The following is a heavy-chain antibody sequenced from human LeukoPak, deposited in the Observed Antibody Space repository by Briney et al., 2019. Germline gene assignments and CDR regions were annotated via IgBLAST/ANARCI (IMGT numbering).Heavy chain of an antibody. V-gene: IGHV3-11*04. Sequence: PGGSLRXSCAASGFTFSDDYMSWIRQAPGKGVEWVSYISSSGTTIYYADSVKGRFTISRDNAKNSLYMQMNRVRAEETGVYNCAREPKQWLVPILYWGQGTLVTVSS. J-gene: IGHJ4*02. CDR1: GFTFSDDY. D-gene: IGHD6-19*01. CDR3: AREPKQWLVPILY. CDR2: ISSSGTTI.